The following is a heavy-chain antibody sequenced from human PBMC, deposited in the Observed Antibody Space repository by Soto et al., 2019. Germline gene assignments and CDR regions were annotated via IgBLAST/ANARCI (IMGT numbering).Heavy chain of an antibody. Sequence: GASVKVSCKASGCTLTDYYIHWVRQAPGQGLEWMGWINPNTGDTNYAQKFQGRVTMTRDTSISTAYMELSSLRSEDTAVYYCAREAPDYYDSSGPNWFDPWGQGTLVTVSS. CDR2: INPNTGDT. J-gene: IGHJ5*02. V-gene: IGHV1-2*02. CDR1: GCTLTDYY. D-gene: IGHD3-22*01. CDR3: AREAPDYYDSSGPNWFDP.